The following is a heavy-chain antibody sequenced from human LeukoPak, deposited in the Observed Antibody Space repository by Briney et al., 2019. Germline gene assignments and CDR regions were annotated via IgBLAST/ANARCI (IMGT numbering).Heavy chain of an antibody. V-gene: IGHV1-69*04. CDR1: GGTFSSYA. D-gene: IGHD5-18*01. CDR3: ASSGYSYAHYFDV. CDR2: IIPILGIA. Sequence: SVKVSCKASGGTFSSYAISWVRQAPGQGLEWMGRIIPILGIANYAQKFQGRVTITADKSTSTAYMELSSLRSEDTAVYYCASSGYSYAHYFDVWGQGTQVTVS. J-gene: IGHJ4*02.